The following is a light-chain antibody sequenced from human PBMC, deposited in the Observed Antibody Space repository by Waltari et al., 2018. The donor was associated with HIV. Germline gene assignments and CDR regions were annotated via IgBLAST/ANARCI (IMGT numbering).Light chain of an antibody. J-gene: IGLJ1*01. CDR2: NNN. Sequence: QSVLAHPPSVSGTPGQWVPISCSGPTSNIGTHVVNWYQQLPGTAPKVLMFNNNQRPSGVPDRFSGSKSGTSASLAISGLQSDDEADYYCAAWDDSLKGYVFGTGTGVTIL. CDR1: TSNIGTHV. CDR3: AAWDDSLKGYV. V-gene: IGLV1-44*01.